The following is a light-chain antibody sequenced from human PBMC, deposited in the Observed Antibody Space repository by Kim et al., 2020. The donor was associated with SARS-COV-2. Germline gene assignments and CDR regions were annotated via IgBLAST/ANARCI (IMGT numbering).Light chain of an antibody. V-gene: IGKV1-33*01. Sequence: DIQMTQSPSSLSASVGDRVTITCQASQDITNYLNWYQQKAGKAPMLLIHDASTLATGVPSRFSGSGSGTDFSFTISSLQPEDFATYYCQQYDNLPLTFGGGTKLEI. CDR2: DAS. CDR3: QQYDNLPLT. CDR1: QDITNY. J-gene: IGKJ4*01.